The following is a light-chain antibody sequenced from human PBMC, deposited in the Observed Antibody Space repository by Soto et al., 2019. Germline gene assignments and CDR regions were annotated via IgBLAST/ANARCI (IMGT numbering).Light chain of an antibody. Sequence: DIQMTQSPSSLSASVGDRVTITCRASQNISSYLNWFQQKPGKAPKLLIYAASSLQSGVASRFSGSGSGTDFTLTISSLQPEDFATYYCQQGYGTPLTFGGGTKVEIK. CDR3: QQGYGTPLT. CDR1: QNISSY. J-gene: IGKJ4*01. CDR2: AAS. V-gene: IGKV1-39*01.